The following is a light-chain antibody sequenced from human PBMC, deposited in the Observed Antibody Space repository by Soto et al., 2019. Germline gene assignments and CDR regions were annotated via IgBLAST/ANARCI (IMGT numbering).Light chain of an antibody. V-gene: IGKV3-15*01. CDR1: QNISSN. Sequence: EIVMTQSPATLSVSPGEGATLSCRASQNISSNLAWYQQNPGQAPRLLIYGASTRATGIPARFSGSGSGTEVTLTISSLQSEDFALYYCQQYNNWPPFTFGQGTKVEIK. CDR2: GAS. CDR3: QQYNNWPPFT. J-gene: IGKJ2*01.